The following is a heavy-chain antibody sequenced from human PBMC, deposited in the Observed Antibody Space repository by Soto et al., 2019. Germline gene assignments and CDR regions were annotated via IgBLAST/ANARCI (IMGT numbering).Heavy chain of an antibody. V-gene: IGHV3-30-3*01. CDR2: ISYDGSNK. Sequence: GGSLRLSCAASGFTFSSYAMHWVRQAPGKGLEWVAVISYDGSNKYYADSVKGRFTISRDNSKNTLYLQMNSLRAEDTAVYYCARDNIPSTNYDFWSGYYDMIYFDYWGQGTLVTVSS. J-gene: IGHJ4*02. CDR1: GFTFSSYA. D-gene: IGHD3-3*01. CDR3: ARDNIPSTNYDFWSGYYDMIYFDY.